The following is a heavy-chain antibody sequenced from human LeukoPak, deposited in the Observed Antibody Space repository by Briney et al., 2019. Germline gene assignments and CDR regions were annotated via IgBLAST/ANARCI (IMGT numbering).Heavy chain of an antibody. CDR2: IRSKANSYAT. V-gene: IGHV3-73*01. D-gene: IGHD3-22*01. CDR1: GFTFSGSA. Sequence: PGGSLRLSCAASGFTFSGSAMHWVRPASGKGLEGVGRIRSKANSYATAYAASVKGRFTISRDDSKNTAYLQMNSLKTEDTAVYYCTRHYYDSSGYYSFDYGGQGTLVTVSS. J-gene: IGHJ4*02. CDR3: TRHYYDSSGYYSFDY.